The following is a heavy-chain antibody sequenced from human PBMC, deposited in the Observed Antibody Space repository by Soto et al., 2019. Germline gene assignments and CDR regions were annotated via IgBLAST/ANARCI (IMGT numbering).Heavy chain of an antibody. J-gene: IGHJ5*02. Sequence: EVQLLESGGGLVQPGGSLRLSCAASGFTFSNYAMSWVRQAPGKGLEWVSFISGSGGSTYYADSVKGRFTISRDNSKSTLYVRMNSLRAEDTAIYYCAKGPGTMGWFDPWGQGTLVTVSS. V-gene: IGHV3-23*01. CDR1: GFTFSNYA. CDR2: ISGSGGST. D-gene: IGHD1-7*01. CDR3: AKGPGTMGWFDP.